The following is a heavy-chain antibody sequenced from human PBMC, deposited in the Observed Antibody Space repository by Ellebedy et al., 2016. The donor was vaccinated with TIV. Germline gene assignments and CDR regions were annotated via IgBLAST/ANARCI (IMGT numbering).Heavy chain of an antibody. CDR2: ISGSGGST. D-gene: IGHD2-8*01. CDR1: GFTFSSYA. V-gene: IGHV3-23*01. J-gene: IGHJ6*02. Sequence: GGSLRLTXAASGFTFSSYAMSWVRQAPGKGLEWVSAISGSGGSTYYADSVKGRFIISRDNSKNTLYLQMNSLRAEDTAVYYCARGAPDCTNGACHLDVWGQGTTVTVSS. CDR3: ARGAPDCTNGACHLDV.